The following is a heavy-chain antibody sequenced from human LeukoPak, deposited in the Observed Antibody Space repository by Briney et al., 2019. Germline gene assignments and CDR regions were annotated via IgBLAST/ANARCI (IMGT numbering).Heavy chain of an antibody. Sequence: GGSLRLSCAASGFTFSSYAMSWVRQAPGKGLEWVANINEYGSDTYYVDSVKGRFTISRDSAKNSLFLQMNSLRAEDTAVYYCARDQWRLFDYWGQGTLVTVSS. D-gene: IGHD2-21*02. J-gene: IGHJ4*02. CDR3: ARDQWRLFDY. CDR2: INEYGSDT. CDR1: GFTFSSYA. V-gene: IGHV3-7*04.